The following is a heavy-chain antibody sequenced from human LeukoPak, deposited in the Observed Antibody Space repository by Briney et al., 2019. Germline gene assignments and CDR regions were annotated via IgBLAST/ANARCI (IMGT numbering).Heavy chain of an antibody. Sequence: PGGSLRLSCAASGFTFSSYGMHWVRQAPGKGLEWVAFIRYDGSNKYYADSVKGRFTISRDNSKNTLYLQMNSLRAEDTAVYYCAKEGPTKHDYGDYWGQGTLVTVSS. D-gene: IGHD1-1*01. J-gene: IGHJ4*02. CDR2: IRYDGSNK. CDR1: GFTFSSYG. V-gene: IGHV3-30*02. CDR3: AKEGPTKHDYGDY.